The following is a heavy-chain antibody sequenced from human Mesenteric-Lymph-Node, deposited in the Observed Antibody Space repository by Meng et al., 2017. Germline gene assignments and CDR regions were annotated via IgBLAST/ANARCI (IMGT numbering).Heavy chain of an antibody. CDR2: IDSGGGYT. J-gene: IGHJ4*02. CDR3: ARSLDTSGHAYFDY. Sequence: QVQLVQSGAEVNKPGASVRVSCKSSGYTFTSYYIYWVRQAPGQGLEWMGIIDSGGGYTSYAQKFRGRVTMTRDTSTNTVYMELSSLRFEDTAVFYCARSLDTSGHAYFDYWGQGTLVTVSS. D-gene: IGHD3-22*01. V-gene: IGHV1-46*01. CDR1: GYTFTSYY.